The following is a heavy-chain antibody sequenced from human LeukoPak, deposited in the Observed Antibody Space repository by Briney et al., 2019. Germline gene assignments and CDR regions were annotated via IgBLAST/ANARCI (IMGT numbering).Heavy chain of an antibody. J-gene: IGHJ3*02. V-gene: IGHV1-2*02. CDR2: INPKSGGT. D-gene: IGHD3-10*01. CDR1: GYTFTGYY. CDR3: AREYGSGNYSIGAFDI. Sequence: EASVKVSCKASGYTFTGYYIHWVRQAPGQGLECMGWINPKSGGTNYAPKFQGRVTMTRDTSISTLYMELSRLRSDDTAVYYCAREYGSGNYSIGAFDIWGQGAMVSASS.